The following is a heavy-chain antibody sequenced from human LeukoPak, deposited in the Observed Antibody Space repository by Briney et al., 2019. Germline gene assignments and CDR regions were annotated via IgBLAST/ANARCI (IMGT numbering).Heavy chain of an antibody. CDR2: IKQEGSEK. CDR3: ARRRITMVRGVTSYAFDI. Sequence: GGSLRLSGAASGFIFSRYSMNWVRQTPGRGLEGVANIKQEGSEKYYVDSVKGRFTISRDNAKNSLYLQMNSLGAEDTAVYYCARRRITMVRGVTSYAFDIWGQGTMVTVSS. D-gene: IGHD3-10*01. J-gene: IGHJ3*02. V-gene: IGHV3-7*01. CDR1: GFIFSRYS.